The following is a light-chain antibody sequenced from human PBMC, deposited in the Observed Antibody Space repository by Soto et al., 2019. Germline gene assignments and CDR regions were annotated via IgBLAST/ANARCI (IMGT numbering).Light chain of an antibody. CDR3: QAYDYSLTASV. Sequence: QLVLTQPPSVSGAPGQRVTLSCTGNSSNLGAGYDVHWYQQLPGAAPKLVIFGNRNRPSGVPERFSGSKSGTSASLAITGLQAADEAHYYCQAYDYSLTASVFGGGTKLTVL. J-gene: IGLJ3*02. V-gene: IGLV1-40*01. CDR1: SSNLGAGYD. CDR2: GNR.